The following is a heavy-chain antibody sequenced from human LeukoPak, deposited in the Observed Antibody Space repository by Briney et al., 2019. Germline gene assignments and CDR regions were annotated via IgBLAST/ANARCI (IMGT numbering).Heavy chain of an antibody. V-gene: IGHV3-48*03. CDR3: ARDSVATPFDY. CDR2: ISSSGSTI. J-gene: IGHJ4*02. CDR1: ILTFSIYE. Sequence: GGSLTLSCAVCILTFSIYEMNCVRHAPGRGLECVSYISSSGSTIYYADSVKGRFTISRDNAKNSLYLQMNSLRAEDTAVYYCARDSVATPFDYWGQGTLVTVSS. D-gene: IGHD5-12*01.